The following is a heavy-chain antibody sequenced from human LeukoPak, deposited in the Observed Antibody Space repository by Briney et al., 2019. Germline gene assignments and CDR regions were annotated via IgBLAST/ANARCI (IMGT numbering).Heavy chain of an antibody. CDR2: INHSGST. D-gene: IGHD1-1*01. CDR3: ARVYDNDGLDY. CDR1: GGSFSGYY. J-gene: IGHJ4*02. V-gene: IGHV4-34*01. Sequence: PSETLSLTCAVYGGSFSGYYWSWIRQPPGKGLEWIGEINHSGSTNYNPSLKSRVTISVDTSMNQFSLKLSSVTAADTAMYYCARVYDNDGLDYWGQGTLVTVSS.